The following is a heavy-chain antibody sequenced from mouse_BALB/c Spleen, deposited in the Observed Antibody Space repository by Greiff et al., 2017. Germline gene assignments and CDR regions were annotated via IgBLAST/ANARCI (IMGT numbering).Heavy chain of an antibody. CDR2: ISSGGSYT. CDR1: GFTFSSYT. CDR3: TREDGNYPWFAY. V-gene: IGHV5-6-4*01. J-gene: IGHJ3*01. Sequence: EVKVEESGGGLVKPGGSLKLSCAASGFTFSSYTMSWVRQTPEKRLEWVATISSGGSYTYYPDSVKGRFTISRDNAKNTLYLQMSSLKSEDTAMYYCTREDGNYPWFAYWGQGTLVTVSA. D-gene: IGHD2-1*01.